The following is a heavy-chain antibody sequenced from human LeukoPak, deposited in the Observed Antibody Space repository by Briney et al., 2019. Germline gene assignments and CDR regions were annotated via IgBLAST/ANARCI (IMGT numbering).Heavy chain of an antibody. CDR2: INHSGST. D-gene: IGHD3-22*01. J-gene: IGHJ4*02. V-gene: IGHV4-34*01. CDR3: ARAFVEYYDSSGYYY. Sequence: SETLSLTCAVYGGSFSGYYWSWIRQPPGKGLELIGEINHSGSTNYNPSLKSRVTISVDTSKNQFSLKLSSVTAADTAVYYCARAFVEYYDSSGYYYWGQGTLVTVSS. CDR1: GGSFSGYY.